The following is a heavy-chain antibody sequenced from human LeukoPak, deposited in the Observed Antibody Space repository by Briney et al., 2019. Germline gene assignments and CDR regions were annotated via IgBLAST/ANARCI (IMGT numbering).Heavy chain of an antibody. V-gene: IGHV4-59*01. D-gene: IGHD3-9*01. CDR2: IYYNGST. Sequence: LETPSLTRMDSGGSLIIYHWYWMRPPPGERGEWIGDIYYNGSTNYNPSLKSRVTISVDTSKNQFSLKSSSVTAADTAVYYCARAADYDILTGYPYYFYYWGQGTRVTVSS. CDR3: ARAADYDILTGYPYYFYY. J-gene: IGHJ4*02. CDR1: GGSLIIYH.